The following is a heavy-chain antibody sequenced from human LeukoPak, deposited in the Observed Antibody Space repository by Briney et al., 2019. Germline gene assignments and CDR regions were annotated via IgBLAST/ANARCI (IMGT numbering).Heavy chain of an antibody. D-gene: IGHD3-10*02. J-gene: IGHJ5*02. CDR2: IYHSGST. CDR3: ARTKDDRGTYNWFDP. V-gene: IGHV4-30-2*01. CDR1: GVSISSGDYS. Sequence: PSETLSLTCAVSGVSISSGDYSWSWIPQPPGKGLEWIGYIYHSGSTYYNPSLKSRVTISVDRSKNQFSLKLSSVTAADTAVYYCARTKDDRGTYNWFDPWGQGTLVTVSS.